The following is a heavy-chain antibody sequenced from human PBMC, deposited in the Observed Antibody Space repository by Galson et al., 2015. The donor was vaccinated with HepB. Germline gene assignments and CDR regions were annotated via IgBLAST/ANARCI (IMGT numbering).Heavy chain of an antibody. Sequence: SLRLSCAASGFTFSSYAMSWVRQAPGKGLEWVSAISGSGADTYYADSVKGRFTISRDISKNTLYLQMNSLRAEDTAIYYCAKDVREGSAYWKDAFDFWGQGTMVTVSS. CDR2: ISGSGADT. D-gene: IGHD3-22*01. CDR1: GFTFSSYA. V-gene: IGHV3-23*01. CDR3: AKDVREGSAYWKDAFDF. J-gene: IGHJ3*01.